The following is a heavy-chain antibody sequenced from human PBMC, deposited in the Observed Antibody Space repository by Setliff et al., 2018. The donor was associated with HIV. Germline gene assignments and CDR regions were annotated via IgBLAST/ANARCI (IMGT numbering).Heavy chain of an antibody. V-gene: IGHV3-9*01. D-gene: IGHD1-26*01. CDR2: ISWNSGSI. J-gene: IGHJ4*02. Sequence: PGGSLRLSCAASGFTFDDYAMHWVRQAPGKGLEWVSGISWNSGSIGYADSVKGRFTISRDNAKNTLYLQMNSLRAEDTAVYYCARDRGSLGYWGQGTLVTVSS. CDR3: ARDRGSLGY. CDR1: GFTFDDYA.